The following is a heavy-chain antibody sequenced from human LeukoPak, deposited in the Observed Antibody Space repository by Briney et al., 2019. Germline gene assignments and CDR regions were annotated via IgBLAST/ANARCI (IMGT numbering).Heavy chain of an antibody. Sequence: GGSLRLSCAASGFTFNSFSMHWVRQAPGKGLEWVAIVSSDGNIKYYADSVKGRFTISRDNSKNTLYLQMNSLRAEDTAVYYCARDVGYFDYWGQGTLVTVSS. V-gene: IGHV3-30-3*01. J-gene: IGHJ4*02. CDR3: ARDVGYFDY. CDR2: VSSDGNIK. CDR1: GFTFNSFS.